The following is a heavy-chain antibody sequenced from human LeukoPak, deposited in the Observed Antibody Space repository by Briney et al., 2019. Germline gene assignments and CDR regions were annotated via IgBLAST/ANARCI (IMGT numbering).Heavy chain of an antibody. CDR1: GFTFSIYP. Sequence: GGSLRLSCAASGFTFSIYPMYWVRQAPGKGLEWVSFISGSGGSTYYSDSVKGRFTTSRDNSKNTLYVQMNSLRAEDMAVYYCAKLAAAGTEDFDYWGQGTLVTVSS. V-gene: IGHV3-23*01. J-gene: IGHJ4*02. CDR2: ISGSGGST. D-gene: IGHD6-13*01. CDR3: AKLAAAGTEDFDY.